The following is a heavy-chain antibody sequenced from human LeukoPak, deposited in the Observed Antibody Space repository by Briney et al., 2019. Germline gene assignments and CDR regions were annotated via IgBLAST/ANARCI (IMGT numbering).Heavy chain of an antibody. D-gene: IGHD3-22*01. Sequence: GASVKVSCKASGSTFTGYFMHWVRQAPGQGLEWMGWINPNSGATSYAQKFQGRVTMTRDTSISTTYMELSRVRSDDTAVYYCARAFDNRGYDARIFDYWGQGTLVTVSS. CDR1: GSTFTGYF. V-gene: IGHV1-2*02. CDR3: ARAFDNRGYDARIFDY. CDR2: INPNSGAT. J-gene: IGHJ4*02.